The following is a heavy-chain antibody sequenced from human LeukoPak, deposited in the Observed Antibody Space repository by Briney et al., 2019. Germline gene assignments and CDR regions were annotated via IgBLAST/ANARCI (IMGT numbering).Heavy chain of an antibody. Sequence: SETLSLTCTVSGGSISSYYWSWIRQPPGKGLEWIGYIYYSGSTNYNPSLKSRVTISVDTSKNQFSLKLSSVTAADTAVYYCARVEMATQGNYYYYMDVWGKGTTVTISS. V-gene: IGHV4-59*08. J-gene: IGHJ6*03. CDR3: ARVEMATQGNYYYYMDV. CDR1: GGSISSYY. D-gene: IGHD5-24*01. CDR2: IYYSGST.